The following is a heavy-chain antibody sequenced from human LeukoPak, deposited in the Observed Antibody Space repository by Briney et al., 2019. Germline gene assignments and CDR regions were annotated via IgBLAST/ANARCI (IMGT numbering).Heavy chain of an antibody. CDR3: ARDTPQVGSSGWSRTIDY. CDR1: GGSISSGGYY. Sequence: SETLSLTCTVSGGSISSGGYYWSWIRRHPGKGLEWIGYIYYSGSTYYNPSLKSRVTISVDTSKNQFSLKLSSVTAADTAVYYCARDTPQVGSSGWSRTIDYWGQGTLVTVSS. J-gene: IGHJ4*02. V-gene: IGHV4-31*03. CDR2: IYYSGST. D-gene: IGHD6-19*01.